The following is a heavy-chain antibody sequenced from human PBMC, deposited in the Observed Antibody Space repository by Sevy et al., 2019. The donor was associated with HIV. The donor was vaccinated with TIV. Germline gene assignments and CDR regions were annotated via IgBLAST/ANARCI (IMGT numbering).Heavy chain of an antibody. D-gene: IGHD3-3*01. CDR3: ASLLRFLEWFRGADDAFDI. CDR1: GFTFSSYS. V-gene: IGHV3-48*01. Sequence: GGSLRLSCAASGFTFSSYSMNWVRQAPGKGLEWVSYISSSSSTIYYADSVKGRFTISRDNAKNSLYLQMNSLRAEDTAVYYCASLLRFLEWFRGADDAFDIWGQWTMVTVSS. J-gene: IGHJ3*02. CDR2: ISSSSSTI.